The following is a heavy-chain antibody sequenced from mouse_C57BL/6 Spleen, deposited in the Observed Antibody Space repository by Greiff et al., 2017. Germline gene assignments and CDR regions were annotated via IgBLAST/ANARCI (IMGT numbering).Heavy chain of an antibody. CDR2: IWSGGST. CDR3: AVSIYYDYDSLAY. CDR1: GFSLTSYG. D-gene: IGHD2-4*01. V-gene: IGHV2-2*01. Sequence: QVQLQQSGPGLVQPSQSLSITCTVSGFSLTSYGVHWVRQSPGKGLEWLGVIWSGGSTDYNAAFISRLSISKDNSKCQVFIKMNSLQADDSAIYYCAVSIYYDYDSLAYWGQGTLVTVSA. J-gene: IGHJ3*01.